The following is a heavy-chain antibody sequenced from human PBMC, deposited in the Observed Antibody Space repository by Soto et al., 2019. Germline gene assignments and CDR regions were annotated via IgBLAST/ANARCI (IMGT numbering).Heavy chain of an antibody. CDR2: IYYSGST. CDR1: GGSISSYY. D-gene: IGHD5-18*01. V-gene: IGHV4-59*01. Sequence: PSETLSLTCTVSGGSISSYYWSWIRQPPGKGLEWIGYIYYSGSTNYNPSLKSRVTISVDTSKNQFSLKLSSVTAADTAVYYCARLRGTAMVNFDYWGQGTLVTV. CDR3: ARLRGTAMVNFDY. J-gene: IGHJ4*02.